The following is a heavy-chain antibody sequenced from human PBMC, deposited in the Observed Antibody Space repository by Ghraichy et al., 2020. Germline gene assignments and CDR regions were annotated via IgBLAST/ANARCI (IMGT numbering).Heavy chain of an antibody. CDR3: AATNRESKAFDL. D-gene: IGHD5-24*01. J-gene: IGHJ3*01. CDR1: GFTFSSYA. Sequence: GGSLRLSCAASGFTFSSYAMNWVRQAPGKGLEWVSGITGSGGRTNYADSVKGRFTISRDNSKNTLYLQMNSLRAEDTAVYYCAATNRESKAFDLWGQGTMVTVSS. V-gene: IGHV3-23*01. CDR2: ITGSGGRT.